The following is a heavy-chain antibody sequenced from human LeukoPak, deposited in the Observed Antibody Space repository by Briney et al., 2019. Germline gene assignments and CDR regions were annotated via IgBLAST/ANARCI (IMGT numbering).Heavy chain of an antibody. CDR1: GFTFSSYA. J-gene: IGHJ3*02. Sequence: GRSLRLSCAASGFTFSSYAMHWVRQAPGKGLEWVAVISYDGSNKYYADSVKGRFTISRDNSKNTLYLQMNSPRAEDTAVYYCAREVAAAGDAFDIWGQGTMVTVSS. CDR2: ISYDGSNK. V-gene: IGHV3-30-3*01. D-gene: IGHD6-13*01. CDR3: AREVAAAGDAFDI.